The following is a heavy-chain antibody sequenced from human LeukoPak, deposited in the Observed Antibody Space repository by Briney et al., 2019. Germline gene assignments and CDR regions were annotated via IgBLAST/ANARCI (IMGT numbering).Heavy chain of an antibody. CDR3: ARDATTELGTVYMDV. D-gene: IGHD4-17*01. CDR1: GFTFSSYG. CDR2: IRYDGSNK. Sequence: PGGSLRLSCAASGFTFSSYGMHWVRQAPGKGLEWVAFIRYDGSNKYYADSVKGRFTISRDNSKNTLYLQMNSLRAEDTAVYYCARDATTELGTVYMDVWGKGTTVTISS. V-gene: IGHV3-30*02. J-gene: IGHJ6*03.